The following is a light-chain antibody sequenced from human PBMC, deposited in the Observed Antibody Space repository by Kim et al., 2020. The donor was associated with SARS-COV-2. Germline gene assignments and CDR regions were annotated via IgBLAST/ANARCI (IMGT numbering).Light chain of an antibody. CDR3: QEYNDWPSLS. CDR2: GVS. V-gene: IGKV3-15*01. Sequence: EIVMTQSPVTLSVSPGERATLSCRASQSVRTNLGWYQQKPGQAPRLLIYGVSTRATGVPARFSGSGSGTEFTLTISSVQSEDLAVYYCQEYNDWPSLSFGGGTKVDIK. CDR1: QSVRTN. J-gene: IGKJ4*01.